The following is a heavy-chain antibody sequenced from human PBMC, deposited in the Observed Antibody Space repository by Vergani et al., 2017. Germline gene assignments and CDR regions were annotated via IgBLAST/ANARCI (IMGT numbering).Heavy chain of an antibody. CDR2: IYYSGST. CDR3: ARHLAYCGGDCYPYYYGMDV. D-gene: IGHD2-21*02. J-gene: IGHJ6*02. CDR1: GGSISSSSYY. V-gene: IGHV4-39*01. Sequence: QLQLQESGPGLVKPSETLSLTCTVSGGSISSSSYYWGWIRQPPGKGLEWIGSIYYSGSTYYNPSLKSRVTIFVDTSKNQFSLKLSSATAADTAVYYCARHLAYCGGDCYPYYYGMDVWGQGTTVTVSS.